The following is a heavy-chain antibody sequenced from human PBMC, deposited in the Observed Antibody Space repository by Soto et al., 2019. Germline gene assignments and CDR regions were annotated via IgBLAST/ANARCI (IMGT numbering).Heavy chain of an antibody. J-gene: IGHJ5*02. D-gene: IGHD3-22*01. Sequence: QLQLQESGSGLVKPSQTLSLTCAVSGGSISSGGYSWSWIRQPPGKGLEWIGYIYHSGSTYYNPSLKSRVPISVDRSKNQFSLKLSSVTAADTAVYYCAREDYDSSGYYSTNWFDPWGQGTLVTVSS. CDR1: GGSISSGGYS. CDR3: AREDYDSSGYYSTNWFDP. V-gene: IGHV4-30-2*01. CDR2: IYHSGST.